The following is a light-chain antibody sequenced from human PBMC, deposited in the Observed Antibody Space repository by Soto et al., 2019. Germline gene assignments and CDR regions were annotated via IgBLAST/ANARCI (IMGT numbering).Light chain of an antibody. CDR2: QVF. J-gene: IGLJ1*01. CDR1: SSDIGGYNY. V-gene: IGLV2-8*01. Sequence: QSALTQPPSASGAPGQSVTISCTGTSSDIGGYNYVSWYQHRPDKVPKLIISQVFHRPSGVPDRFSGSKSGNTAFLTVSGLQADDEADYYCTSYAGANNYYLFGPGTKLTVL. CDR3: TSYAGANNYYL.